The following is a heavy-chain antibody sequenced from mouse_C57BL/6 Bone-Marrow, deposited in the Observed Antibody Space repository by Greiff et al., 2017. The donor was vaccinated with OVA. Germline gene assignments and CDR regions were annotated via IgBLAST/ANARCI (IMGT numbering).Heavy chain of an antibody. CDR2: IDPENGDT. J-gene: IGHJ2*01. CDR1: GFTIKDDY. Sequence: EVQLQQSGAELVRPGASVKLSCTASGFTIKDDYMHWVKERPEQGLEWIGGIDPENGDTEYASKFQGKATITADTSSNTVYLHLSSLTSEYTAFYYCTTYRYWGQGTTLTVSS. V-gene: IGHV14-4*01. CDR3: TTYRY.